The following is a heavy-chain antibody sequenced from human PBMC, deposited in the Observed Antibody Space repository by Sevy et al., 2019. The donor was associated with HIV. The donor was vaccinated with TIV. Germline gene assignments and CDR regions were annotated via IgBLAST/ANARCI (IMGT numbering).Heavy chain of an antibody. CDR3: ARHCSGTSCSHAFDI. J-gene: IGHJ3*02. V-gene: IGHV4-34*01. CDR1: GGSFSGYY. D-gene: IGHD2-2*01. CDR2: INHSGST. Sequence: SETLSLTCAVYGGSFSGYYWSWIPQPPGKGLEWIGEINHSGSTNYNPSLKSRVTISVDTSKNQFSLKLSSVTAADTAVYYCARHCSGTSCSHAFDIWGQGTMVTVSS.